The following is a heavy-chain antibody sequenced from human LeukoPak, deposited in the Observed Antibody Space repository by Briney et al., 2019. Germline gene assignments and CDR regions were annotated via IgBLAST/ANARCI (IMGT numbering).Heavy chain of an antibody. Sequence: ASVKVSCKASGYTFTGYHMHWVRLAPGQGLEWMGRITPNNGDTNYAQKFQGRVTMTRDTSISTAYMELSRLRSDDTAVYYCARDYCSSTSCLFDYWGQGTLVTVSS. CDR3: ARDYCSSTSCLFDY. CDR2: ITPNNGDT. D-gene: IGHD2-2*01. CDR1: GYTFTGYH. J-gene: IGHJ4*02. V-gene: IGHV1-2*06.